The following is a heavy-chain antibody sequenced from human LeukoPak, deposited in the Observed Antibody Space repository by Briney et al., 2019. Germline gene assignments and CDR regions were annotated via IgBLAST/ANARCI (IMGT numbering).Heavy chain of an antibody. CDR3: ARERVVPAARIRPYYYMDV. V-gene: IGHV3-21*01. CDR2: ISSSSSYI. CDR1: GFTFSSYS. Sequence: GGSLRLSCAASGFTFSSYSMNWVRQAPGKGLEWVSSISSSSSYIYYADSVKGRFTISRDNAKNSLYLQMNSLRAEDTAVYYCARERVVPAARIRPYYYMDVWGKGTTVTVSS. D-gene: IGHD2-2*01. J-gene: IGHJ6*03.